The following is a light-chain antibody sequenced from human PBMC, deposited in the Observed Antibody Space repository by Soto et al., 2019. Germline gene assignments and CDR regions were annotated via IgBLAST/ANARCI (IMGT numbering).Light chain of an antibody. CDR1: QSLSSDS. CDR3: HQYGSSPLT. V-gene: IGKV3-20*01. Sequence: VLTQFPGTLSLCPGDRATLSCRASQSLSSDSLAWYKQKPGQAPRRLIYGASSRANGIPDRFSGSGSGTDFTLTISRLEPEDFAVYYCHQYGSSPLTFGGGTKVDIK. J-gene: IGKJ4*01. CDR2: GAS.